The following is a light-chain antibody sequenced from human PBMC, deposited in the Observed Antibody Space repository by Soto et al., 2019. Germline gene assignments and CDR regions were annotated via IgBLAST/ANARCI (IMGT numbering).Light chain of an antibody. CDR1: SSNIGTGYD. V-gene: IGLV1-40*01. Sequence: QSVLTQPPSVSGAPGQRVTISCTGSSSNIGTGYDVYWYQQLPGTAPKLLIYGNNNRPSGVPDRFSGSKSGTSGSLAITGLQAEDEADYYCQSYDSSLSDWVFGGGTKLTVL. CDR2: GNN. CDR3: QSYDSSLSDWV. J-gene: IGLJ3*02.